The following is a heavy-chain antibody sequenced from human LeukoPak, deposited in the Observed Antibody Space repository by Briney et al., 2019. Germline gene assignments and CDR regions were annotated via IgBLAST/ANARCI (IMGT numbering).Heavy chain of an antibody. V-gene: IGHV3-48*02. CDR1: GFTFTTYA. CDR3: ARTVIAVAANWFDP. CDR2: ISSSSSII. D-gene: IGHD6-19*01. J-gene: IGHJ5*02. Sequence: GGSLRLSCAASGFTFTTYAMSWVRQAPGKGLEWVSYISSSSSIISYADSVKGRFTISRDNAKNSLYLQMNSLRDEDTAVYYCARTVIAVAANWFDPWGQGTLVTVSS.